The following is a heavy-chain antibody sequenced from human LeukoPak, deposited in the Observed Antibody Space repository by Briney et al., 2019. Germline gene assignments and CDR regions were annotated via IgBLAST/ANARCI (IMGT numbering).Heavy chain of an antibody. CDR3: ARGGGYFDY. CDR2: IYYSGSTNYNPT. V-gene: IGHV4-61*01. J-gene: IGHJ4*02. Sequence: SETLSLTCTVSGGSISSGSYYCTWIRQPPGKGLEWIGSIYYSGSTNYNPTNYNPSLKSRVAISLATSKNQFSLKLTSVTAADTAVYYCARGGGYFDYWGQGTLVTVPS. CDR1: GGSISSGSYY.